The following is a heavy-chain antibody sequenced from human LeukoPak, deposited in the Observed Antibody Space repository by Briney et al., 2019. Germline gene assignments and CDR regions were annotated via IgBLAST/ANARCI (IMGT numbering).Heavy chain of an antibody. CDR1: GFTFSTYS. D-gene: IGHD5-18*01. J-gene: IGHJ4*02. CDR3: ARVAEIQLWLRSAFDY. V-gene: IGHV3-48*02. Sequence: GGSLRLSCAASGFTFSTYSMNWVRQAPGKGLEWVSFICTGSSTKYYADSVKGRFTISRDNAKNSLYLQMNSLRDEDTAVYYCARVAEIQLWLRSAFDYWGQGTLVTVSS. CDR2: ICTGSSTK.